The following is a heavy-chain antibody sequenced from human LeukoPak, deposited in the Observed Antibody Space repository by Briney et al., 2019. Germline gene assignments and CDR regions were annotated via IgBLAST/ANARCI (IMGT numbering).Heavy chain of an antibody. J-gene: IGHJ3*02. CDR2: INTYNFKT. V-gene: IGHV1-18*04. CDR3: AREKGMEDFFDI. D-gene: IGHD2-15*01. CDR1: GYTFNDYA. Sequence: GASVKVSCKASGYTFNDYAIAWVRQAPGQGLEWMGWINTYNFKTNTAQKFLGNVTMTTDTFSSTAYMELTSRTSDDKAVYYCAREKGMEDFFDIWGQGTMVIVSS.